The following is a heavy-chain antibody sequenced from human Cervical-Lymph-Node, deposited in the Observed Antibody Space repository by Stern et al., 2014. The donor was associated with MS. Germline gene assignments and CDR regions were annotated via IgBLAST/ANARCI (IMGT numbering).Heavy chain of an antibody. V-gene: IGHV5-51*01. D-gene: IGHD1-14*01. CDR1: EYNFNTHW. J-gene: IGHJ5*02. CDR3: ARHGGPNWNHEAHNWFDP. CDR2: IYPGNSDY. Sequence: EVQLVESGAEVKKPGESLKISCKGSEYNFNTHWIAWVRQMPGKGLEWLGNIYPGNSDYTYNPSLQGQVSISADKSITTAYLHFSSLKASDSAMYFCARHGGPNWNHEAHNWFDPWGQGTLVTVSS.